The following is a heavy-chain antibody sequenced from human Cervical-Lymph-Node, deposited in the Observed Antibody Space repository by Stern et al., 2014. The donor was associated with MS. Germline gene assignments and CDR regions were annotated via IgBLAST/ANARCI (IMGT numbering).Heavy chain of an antibody. CDR2: ISYEGRNK. CDR3: AKDQEWELPGGAFDI. J-gene: IGHJ3*02. Sequence: DQLVESGGGVVQPGRSLRLSCAASGFTFSSYGMHWIRQAPGKGLEWVAVISYEGRNKCYADSVKGRFAISRENSKNTLYLQMNSLRAEDTAVYYCAKDQEWELPGGAFDIWGQGTMVTVSS. D-gene: IGHD1-26*01. CDR1: GFTFSSYG. V-gene: IGHV3-30*18.